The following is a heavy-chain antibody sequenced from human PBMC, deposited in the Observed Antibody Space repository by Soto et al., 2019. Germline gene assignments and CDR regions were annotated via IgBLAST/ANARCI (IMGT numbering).Heavy chain of an antibody. D-gene: IGHD6-13*01. V-gene: IGHV3-30*18. J-gene: IGHJ4*02. CDR1: GFTFSSYG. CDR2: ISYDGSNK. CDR3: AKGVAAAGEPADY. Sequence: QVQLVESGGGVVQPGRSLRLSCAASGFTFSSYGMHWVRQAPGKGLEWVAVISYDGSNKYYADSVKGRFTISRDNSKNTRYLQMNSLRAEDTAVYYCAKGVAAAGEPADYWGQGTLVTVSS.